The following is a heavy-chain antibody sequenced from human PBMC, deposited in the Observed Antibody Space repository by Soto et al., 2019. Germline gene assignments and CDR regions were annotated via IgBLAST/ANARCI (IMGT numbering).Heavy chain of an antibody. D-gene: IGHD3-16*01. CDR2: INAGNGNT. Sequence: ASVKVSCKASGHTFTSYAMHWVRQAPGQRLEWMGWINAGNGNTKYSQKFQGRVTITRDTSASTAYMELSSLRSEDTAVYYCARGEFLSYDDYWGQGTLVTVSS. CDR3: ARGEFLSYDDY. J-gene: IGHJ4*02. CDR1: GHTFTSYA. V-gene: IGHV1-3*01.